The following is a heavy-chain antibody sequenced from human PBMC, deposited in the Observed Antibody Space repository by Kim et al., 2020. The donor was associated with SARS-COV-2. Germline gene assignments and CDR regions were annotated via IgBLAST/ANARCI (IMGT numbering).Heavy chain of an antibody. CDR2: ISYDGSNK. Sequence: GGSLRLSCAASGFTFSSYAMHWVRPAPGKGLEWVAVISYDGSNKYYADSVKGRFTISRDNSKNTLYLQMNSLRAEDTAVYYCAREPIAAAGQTTDYWGQGTLVTLSS. CDR1: GFTFSSYA. J-gene: IGHJ4*02. D-gene: IGHD6-13*01. V-gene: IGHV3-30*04. CDR3: AREPIAAAGQTTDY.